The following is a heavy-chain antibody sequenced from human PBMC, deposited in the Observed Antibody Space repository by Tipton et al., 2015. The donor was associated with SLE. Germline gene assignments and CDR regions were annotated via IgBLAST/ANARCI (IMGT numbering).Heavy chain of an antibody. CDR3: ATAGRTTWLDY. CDR2: IISDGGGA. Sequence: GSLRLSCAASGFRFSDYWMHWVRQAPGKGLVWVSRIISDGGGADYADSVKGRFTISRDNAKNTLYLQMNSLRAEDTAMYYCATAGRTTWLDYWGQGTLVTVSS. J-gene: IGHJ4*02. D-gene: IGHD2-2*01. V-gene: IGHV3-74*01. CDR1: GFRFSDYW.